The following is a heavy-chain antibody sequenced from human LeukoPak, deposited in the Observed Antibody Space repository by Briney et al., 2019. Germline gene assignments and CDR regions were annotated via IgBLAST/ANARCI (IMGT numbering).Heavy chain of an antibody. CDR1: GFTFSSYG. Sequence: GGSLRLSCAASGFTFSSYGMHWVRQAPGKGLEWVAVIWYDGSNKYYADSVKGRFTISRDNSKNTLYLQMNSLRAEDTAVYYCAKGDLYSYGYNYYFDYWGQGTLVTVSS. D-gene: IGHD5-18*01. J-gene: IGHJ4*02. CDR2: IWYDGSNK. V-gene: IGHV3-33*06. CDR3: AKGDLYSYGYNYYFDY.